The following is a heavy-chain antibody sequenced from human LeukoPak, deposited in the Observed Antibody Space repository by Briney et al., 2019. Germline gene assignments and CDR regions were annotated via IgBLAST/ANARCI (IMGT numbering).Heavy chain of an antibody. CDR3: ARSIGIAGASDAFDI. CDR2: ISSSSSYT. Sequence: GGSLRLSCAASGFTFSDYYMSWIRQAPGKGLEWVSYISSSSSYTNYADSVKGRFTISRDNAKNSLYLQMNSLRAEDTAVYYCARSIGIAGASDAFDIWGRGTMVTVSS. CDR1: GFTFSDYY. V-gene: IGHV3-11*03. D-gene: IGHD6-25*01. J-gene: IGHJ3*02.